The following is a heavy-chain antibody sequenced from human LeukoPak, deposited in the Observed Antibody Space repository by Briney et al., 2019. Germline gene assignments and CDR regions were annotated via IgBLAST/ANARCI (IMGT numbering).Heavy chain of an antibody. CDR2: INSNGDST. CDR1: GFTFRNHA. J-gene: IGHJ4*02. V-gene: IGHV3-64*01. Sequence: PGGSLRLSCAASGFTFRNHAMHWVRQAPGKGLEYVSAINSNGDSTYYGNSVKGRFTIPRDNSKSTLYLQMGSLRPADTAVYYCAREERGLAIDYWGQGALVTVSS. CDR3: AREERGLAIDY. D-gene: IGHD3/OR15-3a*01.